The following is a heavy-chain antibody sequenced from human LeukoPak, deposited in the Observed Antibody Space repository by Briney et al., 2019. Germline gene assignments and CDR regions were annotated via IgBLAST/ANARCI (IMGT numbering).Heavy chain of an antibody. CDR1: GFSFSSYG. D-gene: IGHD5-24*01. CDR3: ASEDGHNPNLGFDY. V-gene: IGHV3-30*03. J-gene: IGHJ4*02. Sequence: GGSLRLSCAASGFSFSSYGMHWVRQAPGKGLEWVAVISYDGRNKYYADSVKGRFTISRDTSKNTLYLQMNSLRAEDTAVYYCASEDGHNPNLGFDYWGQGTQVTVSS. CDR2: ISYDGRNK.